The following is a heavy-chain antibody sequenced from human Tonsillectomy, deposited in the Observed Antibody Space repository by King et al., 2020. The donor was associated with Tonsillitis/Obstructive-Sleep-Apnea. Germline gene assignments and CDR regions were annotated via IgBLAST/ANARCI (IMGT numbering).Heavy chain of an antibody. J-gene: IGHJ3*02. Sequence: VQLVESGGGLVQPGGSLRLSCAASGFTVSSNYMSWVRQAPGKGLEWVSVIYSGGSTYYAESEKGRFTISRDNSKNTLYLQMNSLRAEDPAVYYCAREEGGAVAFDIWGQGTMVTVSA. D-gene: IGHD3-16*01. CDR3: AREEGGAVAFDI. V-gene: IGHV3-66*01. CDR2: IYSGGST. CDR1: GFTVSSNY.